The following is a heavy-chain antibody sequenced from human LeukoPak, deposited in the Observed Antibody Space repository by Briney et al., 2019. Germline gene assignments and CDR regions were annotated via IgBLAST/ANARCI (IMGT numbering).Heavy chain of an antibody. D-gene: IGHD4-23*01. CDR2: ISGSGGST. Sequence: GGSLRLSCASSGFTFSSYAMSWVRQAPGKGLEWVSAISGSGGSTYYADSVKGRFTISRDNSKNTLYLQMNSLRAEDTAVYYCAKDKDGGNSGNYWGQGTLVTVSS. J-gene: IGHJ4*02. CDR1: GFTFSSYA. CDR3: AKDKDGGNSGNY. V-gene: IGHV3-23*01.